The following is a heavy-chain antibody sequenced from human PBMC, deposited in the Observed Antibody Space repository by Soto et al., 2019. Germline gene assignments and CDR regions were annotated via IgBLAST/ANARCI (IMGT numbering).Heavy chain of an antibody. CDR3: TTGSVEGI. J-gene: IGHJ6*02. Sequence: EVQLVESAGGLVKPGGSLRLSCVASGFSFNEAWMNWVRQAPGEGLEWVGRIKTSAGGGAPDYAAPVQGRFTISRDDSQNALYLHMNSLRTEDTAIYYCTTGSVEGIWGQGTTVTVSS. CDR1: GFSFNEAW. CDR2: IKTSAGGGAP. D-gene: IGHD2-15*01. V-gene: IGHV3-15*07.